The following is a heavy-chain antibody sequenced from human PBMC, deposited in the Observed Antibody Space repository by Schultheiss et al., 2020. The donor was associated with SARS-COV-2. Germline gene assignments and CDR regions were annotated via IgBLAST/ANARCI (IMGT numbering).Heavy chain of an antibody. D-gene: IGHD1-26*01. CDR1: GYTFTSYG. V-gene: IGHV1-18*01. CDR3: ARDRGVYYYYGMDV. CDR2: INPNSGGT. J-gene: IGHJ6*02. Sequence: ASVKVSCKASGYTFTSYGISWVRQAPGQGLEWMGWINPNSGGTNYAQKFQGRVTMTRDTSTSTAYMELSSLRSDDTAVYYCARDRGVYYYYGMDVWGQGTTVTVSS.